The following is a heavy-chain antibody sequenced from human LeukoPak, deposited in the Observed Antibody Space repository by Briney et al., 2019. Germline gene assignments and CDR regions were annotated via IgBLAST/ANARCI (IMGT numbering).Heavy chain of an antibody. CDR1: GYTFTSYY. D-gene: IGHD2/OR15-2a*01. CDR3: ARDPRNKYYNSSGPLGY. V-gene: IGHV1-46*01. Sequence: ASVKVSCKASGYTFTSYYMHWVRQAPGQGLEWMGIINPSGGSTSYAQKFQGRLTTTRDTSTSTVYMELSSLRSEDTAVYYCARDPRNKYYNSSGPLGYWGQGTLVTVSS. CDR2: INPSGGST. J-gene: IGHJ4*02.